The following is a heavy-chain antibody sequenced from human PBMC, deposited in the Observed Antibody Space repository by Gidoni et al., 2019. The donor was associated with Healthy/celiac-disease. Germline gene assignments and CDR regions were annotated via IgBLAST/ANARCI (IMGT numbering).Heavy chain of an antibody. CDR3: ARVREGVERRYKVEHGMDV. J-gene: IGHJ6*02. CDR2: INSDGSST. CDR1: GFTFRSYW. Sequence: EVQPVESGGGLVQPAVSLRLSCAASGFTFRSYWIHWVRQAPGKGLVWVSRINSDGSSTSYADSVKGRFTISRDNAKNTLYLQMNSLRAEDTAVYYCARVREGVERRYKVEHGMDVWGQGTTVTVSS. D-gene: IGHD1-1*01. V-gene: IGHV3-74*02.